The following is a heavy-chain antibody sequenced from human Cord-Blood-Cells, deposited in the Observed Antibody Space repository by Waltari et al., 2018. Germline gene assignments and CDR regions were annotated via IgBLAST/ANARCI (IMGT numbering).Heavy chain of an antibody. CDR3: ARLSSVTRGAFDI. D-gene: IGHD4-17*01. CDR1: GGSFSGYY. J-gene: IGHJ3*02. V-gene: IGHV4-34*01. Sequence: QVQLQQWGAGLLKPSETLSLTCAVYGGSFSGYYWSWIRRPPGKGLEWIGEINHSGSTNYNPSLKSRVTISVDTSKNQFSLKLSSVTAADTAVYYCARLSSVTRGAFDIWGQGTMVTVSS. CDR2: INHSGST.